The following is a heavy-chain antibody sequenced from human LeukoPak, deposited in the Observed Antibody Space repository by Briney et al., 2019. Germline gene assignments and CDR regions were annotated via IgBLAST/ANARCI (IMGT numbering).Heavy chain of an antibody. V-gene: IGHV3-64*01. J-gene: IGHJ3*02. CDR3: ARATGSSSGWYGWGAFDI. D-gene: IGHD6-19*01. CDR1: GFTFSSYA. CDR2: ISSNGGST. Sequence: GGSLRLSCAASGFTFSSYAMHWVRQAPGKGLEYVSAISSNGGSTYYANSVKGRFTISRDNSKNTLYLQMGSPRAEDMAVYYCARATGSSSGWYGWGAFDIWGQGTMVTVSS.